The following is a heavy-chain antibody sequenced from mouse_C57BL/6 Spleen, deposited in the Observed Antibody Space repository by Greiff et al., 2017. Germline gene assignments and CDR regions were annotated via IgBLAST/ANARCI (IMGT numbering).Heavy chain of an antibody. D-gene: IGHD1-1*01. J-gene: IGHJ2*01. CDR3: ARRVITTVALDY. CDR2: ISSGSSTI. V-gene: IGHV5-17*01. CDR1: GFTFSDYG. Sequence: EVQLVESGGGLVKPGGSLKLSCAASGFTFSDYGMHWVRQAPEKGLEWVAYISSGSSTIYYADTVKGRFTISRDNAKNTLFLQLTSLRSEDTAMYYCARRVITTVALDYWGQGTTLTVSS.